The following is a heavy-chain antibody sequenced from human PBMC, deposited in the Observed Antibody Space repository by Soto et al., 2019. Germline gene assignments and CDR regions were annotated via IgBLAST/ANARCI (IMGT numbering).Heavy chain of an antibody. D-gene: IGHD3-10*01. CDR1: GFTFSHSG. Sequence: QVQLVESGGGVVQPGRSLRLSCAASGFTFSHSGFHWVRQAPGKGLEWVIFISSDGNSQYYGDPVKGRFTISRDNSRNTLYLQMNSLRPEDTAVYYCAKDTPGTVSRWGQGTLVTVSS. CDR3: AKDTPGTVSR. CDR2: ISSDGNSQ. V-gene: IGHV3-30*18. J-gene: IGHJ4*02.